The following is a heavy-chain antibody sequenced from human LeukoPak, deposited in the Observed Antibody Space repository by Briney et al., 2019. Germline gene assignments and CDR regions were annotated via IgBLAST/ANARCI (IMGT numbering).Heavy chain of an antibody. CDR3: AREVSTGYYCDY. CDR1: GGSISSGGYS. D-gene: IGHD6-25*01. V-gene: IGHV4-30-2*01. J-gene: IGHJ4*02. Sequence: SQTLSLTCAVSGGSISSGGYSWSWIRQPPGKGLEWIGYIYHSGSTYYNPSLKSRVTISVDRSKNQFSLKLSSVTAADTAVYYCAREVSTGYYCDYWGQGTLVTVSS. CDR2: IYHSGST.